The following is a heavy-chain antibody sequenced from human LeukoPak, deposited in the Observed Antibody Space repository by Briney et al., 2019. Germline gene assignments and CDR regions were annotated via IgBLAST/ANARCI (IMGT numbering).Heavy chain of an antibody. CDR3: AKDDYYDSSGYWSL. CDR1: GFTFSSYA. D-gene: IGHD3-22*01. Sequence: QPGGSLRLSCAASGFTFSSYAMSWVRQAPGKGLEWVPGISWNSGSIGYADSVKGRFTISRDNAKNSLYLQMNSLRAEDTALYYCAKDDYYDSSGYWSLWGQGTLVTVSS. J-gene: IGHJ4*02. CDR2: ISWNSGSI. V-gene: IGHV3-9*01.